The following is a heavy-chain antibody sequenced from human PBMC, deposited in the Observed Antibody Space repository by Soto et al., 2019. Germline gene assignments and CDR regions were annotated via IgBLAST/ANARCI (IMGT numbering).Heavy chain of an antibody. V-gene: IGHV3-30-3*01. Sequence: QVQLVESGGGVVQPGRSLRLSCAASGFTFSSYAMHWVRQAPGKGLEWVAVISYDGSNKYYADSVKGRFTISRDNSKNTLYLQMNSLRAEDKAVYYCARQWLATDYWGQGTLVTVSS. CDR2: ISYDGSNK. J-gene: IGHJ4*02. CDR1: GFTFSSYA. D-gene: IGHD6-19*01. CDR3: ARQWLATDY.